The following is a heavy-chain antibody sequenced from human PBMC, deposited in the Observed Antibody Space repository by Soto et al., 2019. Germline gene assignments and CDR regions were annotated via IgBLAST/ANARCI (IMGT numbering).Heavy chain of an antibody. D-gene: IGHD3-10*01. Sequence: GESLKISCAASGFTFSSYAMSWVRQAPGKGLEWVSAISGSGGSTYYADSEKGRFTISRDNSKDTPYLQMNSQRAADTAVYYCAKSRNYYGSGSYLNSYFDYWGQGTLVTVSS. V-gene: IGHV3-23*01. CDR1: GFTFSSYA. CDR2: ISGSGGST. CDR3: AKSRNYYGSGSYLNSYFDY. J-gene: IGHJ4*02.